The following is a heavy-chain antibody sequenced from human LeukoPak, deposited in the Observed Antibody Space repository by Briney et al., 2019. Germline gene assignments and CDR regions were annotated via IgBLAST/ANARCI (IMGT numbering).Heavy chain of an antibody. CDR1: GYTFTGYY. D-gene: IGHD3-22*01. CDR3: ARPVRRARTEDYESSGYFPSDY. J-gene: IGHJ4*02. V-gene: IGHV1-8*02. Sequence: ASVKVSCKASGYTFTGYYMHWVRQVTGQGLEWMGWMNPNTGNAGYAQKFQRRVTMTRHTSISTAYLQLSSLRSEHTAVYYCARPVRRARTEDYESSGYFPSDYCRQGTLVPVSS. CDR2: MNPNTGNA.